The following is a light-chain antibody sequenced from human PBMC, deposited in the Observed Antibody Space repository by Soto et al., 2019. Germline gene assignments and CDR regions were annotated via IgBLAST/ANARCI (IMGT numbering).Light chain of an antibody. CDR1: QSVSNNY. V-gene: IGKV3-20*01. Sequence: EIVLTQSPGTLSLSPGERATLSCRASQSVSNNYLAWYQQKPGQAPRLLIYGASNRATGIPARFSGSGSGTEFTLTISSLQPDDFATYYCQQYNSYSRTLGQGTKVDIK. J-gene: IGKJ1*01. CDR3: QQYNSYSRT. CDR2: GAS.